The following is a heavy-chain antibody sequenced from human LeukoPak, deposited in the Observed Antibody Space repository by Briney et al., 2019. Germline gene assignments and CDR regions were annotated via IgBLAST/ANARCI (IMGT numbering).Heavy chain of an antibody. CDR1: GFTFNNFA. V-gene: IGHV3-23*01. D-gene: IGHD5-18*01. CDR2: ISGSGGST. J-gene: IGHJ4*02. Sequence: GGSLRLSCAASGFTFNNFAMGWVRQAPGKGLEWVSTISGSGGSTYYADSVKGRFTISRDNSKNTLYLQMNGLRAEDTAVYYCAKDGGVTLFDYWGQGTLVTVSS. CDR3: AKDGGVTLFDY.